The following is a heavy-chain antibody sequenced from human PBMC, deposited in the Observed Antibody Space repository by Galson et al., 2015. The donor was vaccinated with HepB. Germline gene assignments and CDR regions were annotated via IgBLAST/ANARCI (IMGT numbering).Heavy chain of an antibody. CDR2: LSHDGTSA. J-gene: IGHJ4*02. CDR3: AKVGGYYAFEF. CDR1: GFIFSSYI. D-gene: IGHD1-26*01. V-gene: IGHV3-30*18. Sequence: SLRLSCAASGFIFSSYIMHWVRQAPGKGLEWLAVLSHDGTSANYIAAVEGRFTISRDNGKDSLYLQMNSLTSDDTAVYYCAKVGGYYAFEFWGQGILVTVSS.